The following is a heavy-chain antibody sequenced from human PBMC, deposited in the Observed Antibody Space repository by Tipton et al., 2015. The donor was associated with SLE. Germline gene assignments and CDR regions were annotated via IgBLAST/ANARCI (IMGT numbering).Heavy chain of an antibody. J-gene: IGHJ6*03. Sequence: TLSLTCTVSGGSINSHYWSWIRQPPGKGLEWIGYIYYSGSTNYNPSLKSRVTISVDTSKNQFSLKLSSVTAADTAVYYCAGGTKPGNHYYYYCLDVWGKGTTVTVSS. CDR2: IYYSGST. CDR1: GGSINSHY. V-gene: IGHV4-59*11. D-gene: IGHD7-27*01. CDR3: AGGTKPGNHYYYYCLDV.